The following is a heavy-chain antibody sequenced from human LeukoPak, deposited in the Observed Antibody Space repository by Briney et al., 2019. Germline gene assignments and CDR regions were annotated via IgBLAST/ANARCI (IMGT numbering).Heavy chain of an antibody. CDR3: AKDSTTVVTQADFDY. CDR2: ISGSGGST. D-gene: IGHD4-23*01. J-gene: IGHJ4*02. CDR1: GFTFSSYA. Sequence: GGSLRLSSAASGFTFSSYAMSWVRQAPGKGLEWVSAISGSGGSTYYADSVKGRFTISRDNSKNTLYLQMNSLRAEDTAVYYCAKDSTTVVTQADFDYWGQGTLVTVSS. V-gene: IGHV3-23*01.